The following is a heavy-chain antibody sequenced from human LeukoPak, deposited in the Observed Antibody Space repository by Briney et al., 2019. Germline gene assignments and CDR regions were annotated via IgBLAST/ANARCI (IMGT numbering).Heavy chain of an antibody. V-gene: IGHV4-38-2*02. D-gene: IGHD2-21*02. J-gene: IGHJ4*02. CDR1: GYSISSGYY. CDR2: IYHSGST. Sequence: SETLSLTCTVSGYSISSGYYWGWIRQPPGKGLEWIGSIYHSGSTYYNPSLKSRVTISVDTSKNQFSLKLSSVTAADTAVYYCARGRQAYCGSDCSNFDYWGQGALVTVSS. CDR3: ARGRQAYCGSDCSNFDY.